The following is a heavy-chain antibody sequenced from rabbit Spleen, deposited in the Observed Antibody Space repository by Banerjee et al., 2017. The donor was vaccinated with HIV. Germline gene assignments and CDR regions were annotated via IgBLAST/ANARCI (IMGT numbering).Heavy chain of an antibody. V-gene: IGHV1S45*01. CDR1: GFSFSNSYY. D-gene: IGHD6-1*01. J-gene: IGHJ4*01. Sequence: QEQLVESGGGLVQPEGSLTLTCTTSGFSFSNSYYMCWVRQAPGKGLEWIACIHAGSSNSIWYATWARGRFTISKTSSTVDLKMTSLTAADTATYFCARTDGNVGYDLWGPGTLVTV. CDR3: ARTDGNVGYDL. CDR2: IHAGSSNSI.